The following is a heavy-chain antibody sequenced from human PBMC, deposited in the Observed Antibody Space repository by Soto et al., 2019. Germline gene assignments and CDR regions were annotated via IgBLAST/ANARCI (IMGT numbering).Heavy chain of an antibody. CDR2: ISYDGSNK. D-gene: IGHD5-18*01. Sequence: PGGSLRLSCAASGFTFSSYAMHWVRQAPGKGLEWVAVISYDGSNKYYADSVKGRFTISRDNSKNTLYLQMNSLRAEDTAVYYCARDPWIQPSFNAFDIWGQGTMVTVSS. V-gene: IGHV3-30-3*01. CDR1: GFTFSSYA. CDR3: ARDPWIQPSFNAFDI. J-gene: IGHJ3*02.